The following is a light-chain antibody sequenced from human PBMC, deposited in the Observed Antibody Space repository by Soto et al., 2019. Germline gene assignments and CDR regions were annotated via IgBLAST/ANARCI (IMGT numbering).Light chain of an antibody. CDR1: SSDVGSYNL. V-gene: IGLV2-23*01. CDR3: CSYAGSSTPSYV. Sequence: QSVLTQPASVSGSPGQSITISCTGISSDVGSYNLVSWYQQHPGKAPKLMIYEGSKRPSGVSNRFSGSKSGNTASLTISGLQAEDEADYYCCSYAGSSTPSYVFGTGTKVTVL. CDR2: EGS. J-gene: IGLJ1*01.